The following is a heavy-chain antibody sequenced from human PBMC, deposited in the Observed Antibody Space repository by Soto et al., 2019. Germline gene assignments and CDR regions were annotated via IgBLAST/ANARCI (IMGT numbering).Heavy chain of an antibody. J-gene: IGHJ4*02. CDR1: GGTFSSYA. CDR3: ARVITMVRGVIIRGYFDY. Sequence: QVQLVQSGAEVKKPGSSVKVSCKASGGTFSSYAISWVRQAPGQGLEWMGGIIPIFGTANYAQKFQGRVTITADESTSTPYMELSSLRSEDTAVYYGARVITMVRGVIIRGYFDYWGQGTLVTVSS. CDR2: IIPIFGTA. D-gene: IGHD3-10*01. V-gene: IGHV1-69*01.